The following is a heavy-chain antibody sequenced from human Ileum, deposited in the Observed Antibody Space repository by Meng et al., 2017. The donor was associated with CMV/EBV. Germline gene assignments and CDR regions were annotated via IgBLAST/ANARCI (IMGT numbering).Heavy chain of an antibody. CDR1: GFTFSSYE. CDR3: AKQPRSGGRDTGTPGY. J-gene: IGHJ4*02. Sequence: GGSLRLSCAASGFTFSSYEMNWIRQAPGKGLEWVSFVRYDGSNKYYADSVKGRFTISRDNSKNTLDLKMNSLRAEATAVYYCAKQPRSGGRDTGTPGYWGQGTLVTVSS. CDR2: VRYDGSNK. D-gene: IGHD1-1*01. V-gene: IGHV3-30*02.